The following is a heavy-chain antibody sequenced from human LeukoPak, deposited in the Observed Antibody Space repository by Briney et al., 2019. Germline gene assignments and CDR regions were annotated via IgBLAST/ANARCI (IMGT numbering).Heavy chain of an antibody. Sequence: PSETLSLTCTASGGSISSYYWSWIRQPAGKGLEWIGRIYTSGSTNYNPSLKSRVTLSVDTSKNQFSLKLNSVTAADTAVYYCARDGAAAGWYDYWGQGTLVTVSS. V-gene: IGHV4-4*07. J-gene: IGHJ4*02. CDR3: ARDGAAAGWYDY. D-gene: IGHD6-13*01. CDR1: GGSISSYY. CDR2: IYTSGST.